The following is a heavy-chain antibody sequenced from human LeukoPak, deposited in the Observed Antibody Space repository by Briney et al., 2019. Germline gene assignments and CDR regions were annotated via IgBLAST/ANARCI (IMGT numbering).Heavy chain of an antibody. D-gene: IGHD1-1*01. J-gene: IGHJ4*02. CDR3: ARDPFYNWNDEEPFDY. CDR1: GYTFTSYG. CDR2: ISAYNGNT. V-gene: IGHV1-18*01. Sequence: ASVKVSCKASGYTFTSYGISWVRQAPGQGLEWMGWISAYNGNTNYAQKLQGRVTMTTDTSTSTAYMELRSLRSDDTAVYYCARDPFYNWNDEEPFDYWGQGTLVTVSS.